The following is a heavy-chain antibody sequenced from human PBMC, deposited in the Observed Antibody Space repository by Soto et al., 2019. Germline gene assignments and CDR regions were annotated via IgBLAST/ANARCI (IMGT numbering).Heavy chain of an antibody. CDR1: GGSFSGYY. J-gene: IGHJ5*02. D-gene: IGHD2-8*01. CDR2: INHSGST. V-gene: IGHV4-34*01. Sequence: SETLSLTCAVYGGSFSGYYWSWIRQPPGKGLEWIGEINHSGSTNYNPSLKSRVTISVDTSKNQFSLKLSSVTAADTAVYYCARPGYCTNGVCYTEVGWFDPWGQGTLVTVSS. CDR3: ARPGYCTNGVCYTEVGWFDP.